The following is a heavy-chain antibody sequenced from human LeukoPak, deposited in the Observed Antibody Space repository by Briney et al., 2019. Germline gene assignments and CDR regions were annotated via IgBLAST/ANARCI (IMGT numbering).Heavy chain of an antibody. V-gene: IGHV4-61*02. D-gene: IGHD5-12*01. CDR3: ASFSYDRDAFDI. Sequence: SQTLSLTCTVSSGSVNSDGGYYWSWIRQPAGKGLEWIGRVFSTGTTNYNPSLKSRVTISVDTSKNQFSLKLSSVTAADTAVYYCASFSYDRDAFDIWGQGTMVTVSS. CDR1: SGSVNSDGGYY. CDR2: VFSTGTT. J-gene: IGHJ3*02.